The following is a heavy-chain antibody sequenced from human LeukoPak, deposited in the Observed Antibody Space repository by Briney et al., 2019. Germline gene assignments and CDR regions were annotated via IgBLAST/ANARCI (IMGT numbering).Heavy chain of an antibody. J-gene: IGHJ5*02. V-gene: IGHV4-30-4*01. CDR2: IYYSGST. D-gene: IGHD7-27*01. Sequence: SETLSLTRTVSGGSISSGDYYWSWIRQPPGKGLEWIGYIYYSGSTYYNPSLKSRITISVETSKNQFSLKLSSVTAADTAVYYCARGGLGHKWFDPWGQGTLVTVSS. CDR3: ARGGLGHKWFDP. CDR1: GGSISSGDYY.